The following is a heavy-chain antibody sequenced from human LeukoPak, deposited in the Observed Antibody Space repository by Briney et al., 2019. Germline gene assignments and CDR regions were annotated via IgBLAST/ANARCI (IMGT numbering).Heavy chain of an antibody. J-gene: IGHJ4*02. CDR1: GYSISSGYY. CDR3: ARTQSSGIVGATTQFEY. V-gene: IGHV4-38-2*01. Sequence: SETLSLTCAVSGYSISSGYYRGWVRQPPGKGLEWIGSMYHSGSTYYNPSLKSRVTISVDTSKNQFSLKLTSVTATDTAVYFCARTQSSGIVGATTQFEYWGQGTLVTVSS. CDR2: MYHSGST. D-gene: IGHD1-26*01.